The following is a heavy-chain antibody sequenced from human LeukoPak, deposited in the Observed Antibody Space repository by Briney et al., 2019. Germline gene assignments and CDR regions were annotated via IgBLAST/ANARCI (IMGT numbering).Heavy chain of an antibody. Sequence: GGSLRLSCAASGFTFDDYAMHWVRQAPGKGLEWVSLISGVGGSTYYADSVKGRFTLSRDNSKNSLYLQMNSLRTEDTALYYCAKVTLGGYYDSSGLDYWGQGTLVTVSS. CDR1: GFTFDDYA. CDR3: AKVTLGGYYDSSGLDY. CDR2: ISGVGGST. V-gene: IGHV3-43*02. D-gene: IGHD3-22*01. J-gene: IGHJ4*02.